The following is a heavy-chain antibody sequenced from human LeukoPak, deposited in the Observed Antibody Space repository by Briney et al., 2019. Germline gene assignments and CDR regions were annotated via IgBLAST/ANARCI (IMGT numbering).Heavy chain of an antibody. CDR3: VRWSGGYDY. CDR2: ISSSGDSI. J-gene: IGHJ4*02. CDR1: GFTFSDYY. V-gene: IGHV3-11*01. Sequence: PGGSLRLSCAASGFTFSDYYMGWNRQAPGKGLECVSYISSSGDSIYCADSVKGRFTISRDNGKNSLYLQMNSPRAEDTAVYYCVRWSGGYDYWGRGTLVTVSS. D-gene: IGHD2-15*01.